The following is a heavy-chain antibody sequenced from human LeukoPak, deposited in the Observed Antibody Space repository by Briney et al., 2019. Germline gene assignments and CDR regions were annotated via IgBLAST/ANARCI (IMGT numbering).Heavy chain of an antibody. CDR1: GFTFSSYG. CDR2: IRYDGSNK. V-gene: IGHV3-30*02. CDR3: AKNKVPQSTVYYYYYMDV. J-gene: IGHJ6*03. Sequence: PGGSLRLSCAASGFTFSSYGMHWVRQAPGKGLEWVAFIRYDGSNKYYADSVKGRFTISRDNSKNTLYLQMNSLRAEDTAVYYCAKNKVPQSTVYYYYYMDVWGKGTTVTISS. D-gene: IGHD4-17*01.